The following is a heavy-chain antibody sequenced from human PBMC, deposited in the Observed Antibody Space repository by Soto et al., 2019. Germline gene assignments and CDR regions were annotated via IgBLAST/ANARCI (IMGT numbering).Heavy chain of an antibody. CDR3: ARESAPRTVGSGYTY. Sequence: QVQLVESGGGVVQPGRSLRLSCAASGFTFTNYGMHWVRQAPGKGLEWVAVSWFDGSNKHYTDSVKGRFTVSRDSSKDTLYLQVDSLSADDTAVYYCARESAPRTVGSGYTYWGQGTLVTVSS. D-gene: IGHD3-22*01. J-gene: IGHJ4*02. CDR1: GFTFTNYG. CDR2: SWFDGSNK. V-gene: IGHV3-33*01.